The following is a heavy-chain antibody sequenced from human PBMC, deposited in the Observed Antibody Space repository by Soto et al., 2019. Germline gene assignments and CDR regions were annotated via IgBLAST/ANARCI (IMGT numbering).Heavy chain of an antibody. V-gene: IGHV4-31*03. CDR1: GGSISSGGYY. J-gene: IGHJ4*02. Sequence: QVQLQESGPGLVKPSQTLSLTCTVSGGSISSGGYYWSWIRQHPGKGLEWIGYINDSGSTYYNPYLKSRVIISVDTSKNQFSLKLNSVTAADTAVYYCAGSDYHDSSGYYYRVDYWGQGPLVTVSS. D-gene: IGHD3-22*01. CDR2: INDSGST. CDR3: AGSDYHDSSGYYYRVDY.